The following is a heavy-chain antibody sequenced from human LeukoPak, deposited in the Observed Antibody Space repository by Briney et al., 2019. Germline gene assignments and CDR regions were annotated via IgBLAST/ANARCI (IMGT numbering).Heavy chain of an antibody. D-gene: IGHD3-10*01. V-gene: IGHV4-61*05. CDR1: GGSISSSSYY. CDR3: ASQLGSYYIDY. J-gene: IGHJ4*02. Sequence: TSETLSLTCTVSGGSISSSSYYWGWIRQPPGKGLEWIGYIYYSGSTNYNPSLKSRVTISVDTSKNQFSLKLSSVTAADTAVYYCASQLGSYYIDYWGQGTLVTVSS. CDR2: IYYSGST.